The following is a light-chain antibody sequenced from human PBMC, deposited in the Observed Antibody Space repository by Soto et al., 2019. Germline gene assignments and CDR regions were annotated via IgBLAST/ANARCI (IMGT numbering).Light chain of an antibody. CDR2: DVN. J-gene: IGLJ1*01. CDR1: SNDVGAYDH. CDR3: SSFAGTYSLYI. Sequence: QSALTQPLSVSGSPGQSVAISCTGTSNDVGAYDHVSWYQHSPDKAPKLLIFDVNKRPSGVPDRFSGSKSGNTASLTISGLQADDEAAYFCSSFAGTYSLYIFGSGTKLTVL. V-gene: IGLV2-11*01.